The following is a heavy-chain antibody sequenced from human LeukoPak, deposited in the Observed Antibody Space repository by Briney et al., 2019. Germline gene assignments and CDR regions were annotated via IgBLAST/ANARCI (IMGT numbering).Heavy chain of an antibody. Sequence: GASVKASCKASGGTFSSYAISWVRQAPGQGLEWMGRIIPIFGIANYAQKFQGRVTITAVKSTSTAYMELSSVRSEDTAVYYCAREAGIQLWSYFDYWGQGTLVTVSS. V-gene: IGHV1-69*04. CDR1: GGTFSSYA. CDR2: IIPIFGIA. J-gene: IGHJ4*02. D-gene: IGHD5-18*01. CDR3: AREAGIQLWSYFDY.